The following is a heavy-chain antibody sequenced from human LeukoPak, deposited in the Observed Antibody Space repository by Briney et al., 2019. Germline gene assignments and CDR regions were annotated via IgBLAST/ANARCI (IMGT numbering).Heavy chain of an antibody. CDR3: ARVRWGGLYYFDS. D-gene: IGHD3-16*01. CDR2: INSDGRST. V-gene: IGHV3-74*01. CDR1: GFTFSSYW. Sequence: GGSLRLSCAASGFTFSSYWMHWVRHAPGKGLVGVSRINSDGRSTNYADSVKGRFTMPRDNAKNTLYLQMNSLRAEDTAVYYCARVRWGGLYYFDSWGQGTLVTVSS. J-gene: IGHJ4*02.